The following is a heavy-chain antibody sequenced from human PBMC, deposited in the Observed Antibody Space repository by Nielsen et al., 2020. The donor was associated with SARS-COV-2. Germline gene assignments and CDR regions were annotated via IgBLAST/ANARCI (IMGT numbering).Heavy chain of an antibody. Sequence: GESLKISCAASGFTFSSYAMNWVRQAPGKGLEWVSVISASGGSTHYADSVKGRFTISRDNSKNTLFLQMNSLRAEDTAVYYCAKDRNILTGYYALDIWGQGTMVTVSP. CDR1: GFTFSSYA. J-gene: IGHJ3*02. V-gene: IGHV3-23*01. CDR3: AKDRNILTGYYALDI. CDR2: ISASGGST. D-gene: IGHD3-9*01.